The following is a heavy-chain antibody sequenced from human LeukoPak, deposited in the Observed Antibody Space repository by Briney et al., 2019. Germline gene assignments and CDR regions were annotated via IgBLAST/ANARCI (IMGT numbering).Heavy chain of an antibody. V-gene: IGHV4-39*07. Sequence: SDTLSLTCTVSGGSISSSSYYWGWIRQPPGKGLEWIGSIYYSGSTYYNPSLKSRVTISVDTSKNQFSLKLSSVTAADTAVYYCARGLTNFDYWGQGTLVTVSS. CDR2: IYYSGST. D-gene: IGHD1-1*01. CDR3: ARGLTNFDY. J-gene: IGHJ4*02. CDR1: GGSISSSSYY.